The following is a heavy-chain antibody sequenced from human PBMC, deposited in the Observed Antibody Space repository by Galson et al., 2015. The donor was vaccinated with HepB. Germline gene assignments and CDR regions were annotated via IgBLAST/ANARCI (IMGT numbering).Heavy chain of an antibody. J-gene: IGHJ5*02. CDR1: GFTFNNYA. Sequence: SLRLSCAASGFTFNNYAMNWVRQAPGKGLDWVSLIGTNPGDTYYADSVKGRFTISRDDSKNTLYLQMNSLRAEDTAVYYCAGVPHSFGVLIRGRFDPWGQGTLVTVSS. CDR3: AGVPHSFGVLIRGRFDP. D-gene: IGHD3-3*01. V-gene: IGHV3-23*01. CDR2: IGTNPGDT.